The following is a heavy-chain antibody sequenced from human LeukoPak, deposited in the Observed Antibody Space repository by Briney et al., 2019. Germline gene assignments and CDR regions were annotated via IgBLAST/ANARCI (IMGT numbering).Heavy chain of an antibody. J-gene: IGHJ4*02. CDR3: ARNENSGWGYFDY. CDR1: GFTFSSYG. D-gene: IGHD5-12*01. CDR2: IWYDGSNK. V-gene: IGHV3-33*01. Sequence: GGSLRLSCAASGFTFSSYGMHWVRQAPGKGLEWVAVIWYDGSNKYYGDSVKGRFTISRDNSKNTLYLQMNSLRAEDTAVYYCARNENSGWGYFDYWGQGTLVTVSS.